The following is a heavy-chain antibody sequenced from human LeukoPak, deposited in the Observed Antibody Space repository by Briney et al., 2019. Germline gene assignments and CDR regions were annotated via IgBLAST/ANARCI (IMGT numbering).Heavy chain of an antibody. CDR3: ARMNYDFWSGQNWFDP. V-gene: IGHV3-48*01. CDR2: ISSSSSTI. J-gene: IGHJ5*02. D-gene: IGHD3-3*01. Sequence: SGGSLRLSCADSGFTFSGYSMTWVRQAPGKGLEWVSYISSSSSTIYYADSVKGRFTMSRDNAKKSLYLQMSSLRAEDTAVYYCARMNYDFWSGQNWFDPWGQGTLVTVSS. CDR1: GFTFSGYS.